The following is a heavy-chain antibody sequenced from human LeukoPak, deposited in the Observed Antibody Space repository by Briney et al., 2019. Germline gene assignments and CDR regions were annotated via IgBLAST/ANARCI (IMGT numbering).Heavy chain of an antibody. Sequence: PGGSLRLSCATSGFIFSDYYMSWIRQAPGKGLEWVSYISSGSSSTNYADSVRGRFTISRDNGKNSLYLQMNNLRAEDTAVYYCARGGKWLETQFDYWGQGTLVSVSS. V-gene: IGHV3-11*05. D-gene: IGHD6-19*01. J-gene: IGHJ4*02. CDR1: GFIFSDYY. CDR2: ISSGSSST. CDR3: ARGGKWLETQFDY.